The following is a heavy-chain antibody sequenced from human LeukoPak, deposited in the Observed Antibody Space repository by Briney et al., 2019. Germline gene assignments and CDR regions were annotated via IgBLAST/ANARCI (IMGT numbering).Heavy chain of an antibody. CDR2: IDGSGGNI. Sequence: PGGSLRLSCAASGFTFSSYAMKWVRQAPGKGLQWVSVIDGSGGNIHYADSVEGRFTISRDNSKHTLYLQMNSLRAEDTAVYYCATYMQRGAFDYWGQGTLVTVSS. CDR1: GFTFSSYA. V-gene: IGHV3-23*01. D-gene: IGHD4/OR15-4a*01. CDR3: ATYMQRGAFDY. J-gene: IGHJ4*02.